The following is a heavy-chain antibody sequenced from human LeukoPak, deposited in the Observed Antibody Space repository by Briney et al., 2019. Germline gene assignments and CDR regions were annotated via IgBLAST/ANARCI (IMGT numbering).Heavy chain of an antibody. V-gene: IGHV4-59*01. CDR1: GGSISSYY. CDR3: ARVRYGDGAFDI. Sequence: SETLSLTCTVSGGSISSYYWSWIRQPPGKGLEWIGYIYYSGSTNYNPSLKSRVTISVDTSKNQFSLKLSSVTAADTAVYYCARVRYGDGAFDIWGQGTMVTVSS. CDR2: IYYSGST. D-gene: IGHD7-27*01. J-gene: IGHJ3*02.